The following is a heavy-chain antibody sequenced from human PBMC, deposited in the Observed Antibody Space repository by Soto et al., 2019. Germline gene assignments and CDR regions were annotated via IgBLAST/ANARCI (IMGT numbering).Heavy chain of an antibody. CDR3: ARGGRLNCFES. Sequence: SQTLSLTCAVSGDSIKTETWWSWLRQLPGTGLEWIGEIKHTGDANANPALRSRVSMSVDRTKNQFFLNLRSVSAAATAVYFCARGGRLNCFESLGQGNLVTGS. D-gene: IGHD3-16*01. CDR2: IKHTGDA. J-gene: IGHJ5*01. CDR1: GDSIKTETW. V-gene: IGHV4-4*02.